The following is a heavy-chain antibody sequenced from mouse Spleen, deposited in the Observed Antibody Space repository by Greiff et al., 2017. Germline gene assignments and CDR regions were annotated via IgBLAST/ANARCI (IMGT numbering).Heavy chain of an antibody. CDR3: ARSGGLRGAMDY. Sequence: QVQLQQPGAELVMPGASVKLSCKASGYTFTSYWMHWVKQRPGQGLEWIGEIDPSDSYTNYNQKFKGKATLTVDKSSSTAYMQLSSLTSEDSAVYYCARSGGLRGAMDYWGQGTSVTVSS. D-gene: IGHD1-1*01. CDR2: IDPSDSYT. J-gene: IGHJ4*01. CDR1: GYTFTSYW. V-gene: IGHV1-69*01.